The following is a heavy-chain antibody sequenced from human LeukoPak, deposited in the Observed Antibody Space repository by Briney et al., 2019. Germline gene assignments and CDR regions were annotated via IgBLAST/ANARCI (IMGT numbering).Heavy chain of an antibody. CDR3: ARNGAVDWDAEYAFDT. CDR1: GGSFSGYY. CDR2: INHSGST. Sequence: SETLSLTCAVYGGSFSGYYWSWIRQPPGKGLEWIGEINHSGSTNYNPSLKSRVTISVDTSKNQFSLKLSSVTAADTAVYYCARNGAVDWDAEYAFDTWGQGTWVTVSS. D-gene: IGHD3/OR15-3a*01. V-gene: IGHV4-34*01. J-gene: IGHJ3*02.